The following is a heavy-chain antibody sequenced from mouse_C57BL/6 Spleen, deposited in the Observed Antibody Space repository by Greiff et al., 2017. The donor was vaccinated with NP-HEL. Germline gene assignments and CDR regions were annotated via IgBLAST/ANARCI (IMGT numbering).Heavy chain of an antibody. V-gene: IGHV14-2*01. CDR3: ARGYYGSSYYAMDY. D-gene: IGHD1-1*01. J-gene: IGHJ4*01. Sequence: VQLQQSGAELVKPGASVKLSCTASGFNIKDYYMHWVKQRTEKGLEWIGRIDPEDGETKYAPKFQGKATITADTSSNTSYLQLSSQTSEDTAVYYCARGYYGSSYYAMDYWGQGTSVTVSS. CDR1: GFNIKDYY. CDR2: IDPEDGET.